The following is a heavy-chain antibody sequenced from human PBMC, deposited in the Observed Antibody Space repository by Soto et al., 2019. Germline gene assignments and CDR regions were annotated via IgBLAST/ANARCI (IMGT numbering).Heavy chain of an antibody. CDR2: ISAYNGNT. V-gene: IGHV1-18*01. J-gene: IGHJ4*02. D-gene: IGHD3-22*01. CDR1: GYTFTSYG. CDR3: AREVGYYDSSGYYQGYFDY. Sequence: ASVKVSCKASGYTFTSYGISWVRQAPGQGLEWMGWISAYNGNTNYAQKLQGRVTMTTDTSTSTAYMELRSLRSDDTAVYYCAREVGYYDSSGYYQGYFDYWGQGTLVTVSS.